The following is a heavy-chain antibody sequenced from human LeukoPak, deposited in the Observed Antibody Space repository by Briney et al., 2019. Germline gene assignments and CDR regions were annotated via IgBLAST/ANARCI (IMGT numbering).Heavy chain of an antibody. J-gene: IGHJ4*02. V-gene: IGHV3-23*01. Sequence: GGSLRLSCAASGFTFSSYAMSWARQAPGKGLEWISGISGSGGNTYYADSVKGRFTISRDNSKNALYLQMNSLRAEDTAVYYCAKFLEEMYYFDYWGQGTLVTVSS. CDR2: ISGSGGNT. CDR1: GFTFSSYA. CDR3: AKFLEEMYYFDY. D-gene: IGHD5-24*01.